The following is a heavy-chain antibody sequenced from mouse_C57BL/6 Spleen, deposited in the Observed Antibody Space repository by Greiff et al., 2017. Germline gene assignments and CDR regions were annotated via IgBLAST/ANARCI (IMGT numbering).Heavy chain of an antibody. V-gene: IGHV1-55*01. D-gene: IGHD4-1*01. CDR2: IYPGSGST. CDR1: GYTFTSYW. CDR3: ARETGDYAMDY. J-gene: IGHJ4*01. Sequence: QVQLQQPGAELVKPGASVKMSCKASGYTFTSYWITWVKQRPGQGLEWMGDIYPGSGSTNYNETFKSKATRTVDTSSSTAYMQLSSLTSEDSAVYYCARETGDYAMDYWGQGTSVTVSS.